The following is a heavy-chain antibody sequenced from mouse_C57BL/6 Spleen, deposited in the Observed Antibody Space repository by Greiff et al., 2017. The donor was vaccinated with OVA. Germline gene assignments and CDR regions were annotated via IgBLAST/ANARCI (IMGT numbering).Heavy chain of an antibody. D-gene: IGHD2-4*01. V-gene: IGHV1-81*01. Sequence: VQLQQSGAELARPGASVKLSCKASGYTFTSYGISWVKQRTGQGLEWIGEIYPRSGNTYYNEKFKGKATLTADKSSSTAYMELRSLTSEDSAVYFCARSWIYYDYDGYYWGQGTTLTVSS. J-gene: IGHJ2*01. CDR1: GYTFTSYG. CDR2: IYPRSGNT. CDR3: ARSWIYYDYDGYY.